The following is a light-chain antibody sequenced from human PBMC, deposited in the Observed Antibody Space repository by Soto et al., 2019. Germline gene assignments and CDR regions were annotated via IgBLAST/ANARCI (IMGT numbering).Light chain of an antibody. V-gene: IGKV3-20*01. CDR3: QHYSSSGT. CDR1: QSVSSY. J-gene: IGKJ1*01. CDR2: GAS. Sequence: EIVLTQSPATLSLSPGERATLSCRASQSVSSYLAWFQQKPGQAPRLLIYGASNRATGFPDMFSGSGSRKVFLLTSSRQAEDDSAEYYCQHYSSSGTFGQGTKVDIK.